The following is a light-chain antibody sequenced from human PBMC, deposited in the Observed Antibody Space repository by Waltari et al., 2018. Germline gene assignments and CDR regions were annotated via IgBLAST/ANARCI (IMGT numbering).Light chain of an antibody. CDR3: QSADSSGAYVV. Sequence: SFELTQPPSVSVSPGQTARITCSGDVLPKQYAHWYQQRPGQAPLLIIYKDPGRPSGIPERFSGSSSGTTVPLTIRGVLAEDEADYHCQSADSSGAYVVFGGGTKLTVL. V-gene: IGLV3-25*03. CDR1: VLPKQY. CDR2: KDP. J-gene: IGLJ2*01.